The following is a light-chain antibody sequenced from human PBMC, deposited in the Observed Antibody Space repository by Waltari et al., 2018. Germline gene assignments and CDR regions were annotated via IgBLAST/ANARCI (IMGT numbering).Light chain of an antibody. Sequence: QSALSQPASVSGSPGQSITISCTGTSSDVGSYNLVSWYQQHPGKAPKLSIYEGSKRPSGVSNRFSGSKSCNAASLTISGLQAEDEADYYCCSYTAGSTWVFGGGTKLTVL. CDR3: CSYTAGSTWV. CDR1: SSDVGSYNL. V-gene: IGLV2-23*01. J-gene: IGLJ3*02. CDR2: EGS.